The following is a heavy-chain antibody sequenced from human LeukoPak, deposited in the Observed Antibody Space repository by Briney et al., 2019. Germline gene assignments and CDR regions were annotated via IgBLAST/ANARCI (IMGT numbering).Heavy chain of an antibody. CDR2: IIPIFGTA. D-gene: IGHD5-18*01. V-gene: IGHV1-69*13. J-gene: IGHJ5*02. CDR3: ARVVTTAMVSFNWFDP. CDR1: GGTFSSYA. Sequence: SVKVSCKASGGTFSSYAISWVRQAPGQGLEWMGGIIPIFGTANYAQKFQGRVTITADESTSTAYMELSSLRSEDTAVYYYARVVTTAMVSFNWFDPWGQGTLVTVSS.